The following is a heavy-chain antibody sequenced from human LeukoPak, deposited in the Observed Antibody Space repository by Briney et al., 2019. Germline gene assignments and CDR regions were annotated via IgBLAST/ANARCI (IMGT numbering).Heavy chain of an antibody. CDR3: AKDRRIVVPAAIRLPPDYYYYYYMDV. CDR2: ISSSSSDI. D-gene: IGHD2-2*02. Sequence: GGSLRLSCAASGFTFSSYSMNWVRQAPGKGLEWVSSISSSSSDIYYADSVKGRFTISRDNAKNSLYLQMNSLRAEDTAVYYCAKDRRIVVPAAIRLPPDYYYYYYMDVWGKGTTVTVSS. V-gene: IGHV3-21*04. CDR1: GFTFSSYS. J-gene: IGHJ6*03.